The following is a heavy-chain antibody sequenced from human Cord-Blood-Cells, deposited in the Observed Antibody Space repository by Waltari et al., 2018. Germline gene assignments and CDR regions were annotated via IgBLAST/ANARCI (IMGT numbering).Heavy chain of an antibody. CDR3: ARYGDVRFLLYFDY. CDR1: GYTFTGYY. D-gene: IGHD3-3*01. J-gene: IGHJ4*02. Sequence: PGASVKVSCKASGYTFTGYYMHWVRQAPGQGLEWMGWINPNSGGTNYAQKFQGRVTMTRDTSISTAYMELSRLRSDDTAVYYCARYGDVRFLLYFDYWGQGTLVTVSS. V-gene: IGHV1-2*02. CDR2: INPNSGGT.